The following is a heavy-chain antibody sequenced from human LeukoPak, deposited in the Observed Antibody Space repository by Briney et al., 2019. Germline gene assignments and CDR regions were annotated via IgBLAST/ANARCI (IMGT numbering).Heavy chain of an antibody. CDR3: ARHRYCSSTSCYDGRIDY. V-gene: IGHV1-69*05. J-gene: IGHJ4*02. CDR2: IIPIFGTA. D-gene: IGHD2-2*01. CDR1: GGTFSSYA. Sequence: SVKVSCKASGGTFSSYAISWVRQAPGQGLEWMGGIIPIFGTANYAQKFQGRVTITTDESTSTAYMELSSLRSEDTAVYYCARHRYCSSTSCYDGRIDYWGQGTLVTVSS.